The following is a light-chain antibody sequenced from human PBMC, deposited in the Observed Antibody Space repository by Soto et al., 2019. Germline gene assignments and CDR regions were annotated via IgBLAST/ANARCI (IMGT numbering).Light chain of an antibody. CDR3: QSFDSDLSAFV. V-gene: IGLV1-40*01. CDR1: CSNIGAGYD. J-gene: IGLJ1*01. Sequence: QSALTQAPSISGAPGQRVTISCTGSCSNIGAGYDVHWFQQFPGTAPRLLIHGNNNRPSGVPDRFSGSESGTSAPLAIAGLQAGDEAIYYCQSFDSDLSAFVFGTGTKVTVL. CDR2: GNN.